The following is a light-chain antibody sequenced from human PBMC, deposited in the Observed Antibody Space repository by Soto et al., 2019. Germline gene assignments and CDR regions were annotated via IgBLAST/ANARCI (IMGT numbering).Light chain of an antibody. J-gene: IGKJ2*01. CDR3: QHYNSYPYT. CDR1: QSISSW. Sequence: DIPMTQSPSTLSASVGDRVTITCRASQSISSWLAWYQQKPGKAPKLLIYDASSLESGVPSRFSGSGSGTEFTLTISSLQPDDFATYSCQHYNSYPYTFGQGTKLEIK. CDR2: DAS. V-gene: IGKV1-5*01.